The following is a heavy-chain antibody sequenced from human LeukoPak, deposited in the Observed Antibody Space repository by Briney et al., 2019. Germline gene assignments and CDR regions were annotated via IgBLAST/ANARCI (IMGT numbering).Heavy chain of an antibody. CDR3: ARDNGQLLWFGELLYGLDY. V-gene: IGHV1-18*01. D-gene: IGHD3-10*01. Sequence: ASVKVSCKASGYTFTSYGISWVRQAPGQGLEWMGWISAYNGNTNYAQKLQGRVTMTTDTSTSTAYMELRSLRSDGTAVYYCARDNGQLLWFGELLYGLDYWGQGTLVTVSS. CDR2: ISAYNGNT. J-gene: IGHJ4*02. CDR1: GYTFTSYG.